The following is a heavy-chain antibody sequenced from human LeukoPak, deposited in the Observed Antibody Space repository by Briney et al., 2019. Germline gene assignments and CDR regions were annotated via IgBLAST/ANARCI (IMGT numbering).Heavy chain of an antibody. CDR3: AKESHYDILTGHFDY. Sequence: GGSLRLSCAVSGFTFSTFAMHWVRQAPGKGLEWVAVISYDGRKKYYVDSVKGRFTISRDNSKNTLYLQMNSLRAEDTALYYCAKESHYDILTGHFDYWGQGTLVTVSS. CDR2: ISYDGRKK. D-gene: IGHD3-9*01. CDR1: GFTFSTFA. J-gene: IGHJ4*02. V-gene: IGHV3-30-3*02.